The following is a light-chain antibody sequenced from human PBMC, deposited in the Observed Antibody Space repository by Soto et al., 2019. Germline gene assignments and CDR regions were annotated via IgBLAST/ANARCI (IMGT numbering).Light chain of an antibody. J-gene: IGKJ4*01. CDR3: QQCRNWPLT. CDR2: DAS. CDR1: QNVYNN. Sequence: EIVMTQSPATLSVSPGEGATLSCKASQNVYNNLAWYQQRPGQPPRLLIYDASTRATGISARLSGSGYGTEFTLTFSSLQSEDLAVYFCQQCRNWPLTCGGGTNVEIK. V-gene: IGKV3-15*01.